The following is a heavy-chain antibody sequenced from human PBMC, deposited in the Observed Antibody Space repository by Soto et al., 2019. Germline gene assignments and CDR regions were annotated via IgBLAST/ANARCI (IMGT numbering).Heavy chain of an antibody. D-gene: IGHD5-18*01. CDR2: ISSSSSAI. Sequence: EVQLVESGGDLVQPGGSLRLSCTASRFTFSNYGINWVRQAPGKGLEWLSFISSSSSAIYYADSVKGRFTVSRDNAKNSPYLQMNSLRVEDTAVYYCARDTAMAYGLDYWGQGTLVTVSS. CDR3: ARDTAMAYGLDY. J-gene: IGHJ4*02. V-gene: IGHV3-48*01. CDR1: RFTFSNYG.